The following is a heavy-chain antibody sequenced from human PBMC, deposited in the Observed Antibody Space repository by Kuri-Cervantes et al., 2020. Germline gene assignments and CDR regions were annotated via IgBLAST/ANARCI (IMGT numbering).Heavy chain of an antibody. J-gene: IGHJ4*02. CDR2: IHTSGDT. CDR3: ARGRNRSALYFDY. Sequence: SETLSLTCTVSGGSISSYYWSWMRQPAGKGLEWIGRIHTSGDTNYNPSLESRVTMSVDTSKNHFSLKLSSLTAADTAVYYCARGRNRSALYFDYWGQGTLVTVSS. CDR1: GGSISSYY. V-gene: IGHV4-4*07.